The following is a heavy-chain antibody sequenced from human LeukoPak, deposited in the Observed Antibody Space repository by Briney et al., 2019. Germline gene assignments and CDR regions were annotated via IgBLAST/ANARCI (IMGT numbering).Heavy chain of an antibody. CDR1: GGSISSYY. CDR2: IYTSGST. J-gene: IGHJ5*02. V-gene: IGHV4-4*07. D-gene: IGHD3-10*01. Sequence: SETLSLTCTVSGGSISSYYWSWIRQPAGKGLEWIGRIYTSGSTNYNPSLKSRVTMSVDTSKNQFSLKLSSVTAADAAVYYCARVHPPRGFGELNWFDPWGQGTLVTVSS. CDR3: ARVHPPRGFGELNWFDP.